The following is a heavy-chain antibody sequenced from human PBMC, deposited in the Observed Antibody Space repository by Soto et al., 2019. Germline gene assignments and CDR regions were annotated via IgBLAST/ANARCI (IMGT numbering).Heavy chain of an antibody. J-gene: IGHJ6*02. CDR3: ATDHRWGSYYGMDV. CDR2: FDPEDGET. Sequence: GASVKVSCKVSGYTLTELSMHWVRQAPGKGLEWMGGFDPEDGETIYAQKFQGRVTMTEDTSTDTAYMELSSLRSEDTAVYYCATDHRWGSYYGMDVWGQGTTVTVSS. CDR1: GYTLTELS. D-gene: IGHD3-16*01. V-gene: IGHV1-24*01.